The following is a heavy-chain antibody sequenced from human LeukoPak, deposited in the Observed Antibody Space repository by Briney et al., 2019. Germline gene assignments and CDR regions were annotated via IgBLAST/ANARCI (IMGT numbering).Heavy chain of an antibody. V-gene: IGHV5-51*01. CDR2: IYPGDSDT. CDR3: ARQRCSSTSCYLRY. J-gene: IGHJ4*02. CDR1: VFSFTNYW. D-gene: IGHD2-2*01. Sequence: GESLKISCKASVFSFTNYWIAWVRQTPGQGLEWMGSIYPGDSDTRYSPSFQGQVTISADKSISTAYLQWSSLKASDTAMYYCARQRCSSTSCYLRYWGQGTLVTVSS.